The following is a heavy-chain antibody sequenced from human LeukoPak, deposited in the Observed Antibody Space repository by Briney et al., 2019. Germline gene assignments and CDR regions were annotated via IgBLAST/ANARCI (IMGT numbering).Heavy chain of an antibody. J-gene: IGHJ4*02. CDR3: ARYLYSYGQTPYFDY. Sequence: SQTLPLTCTVSGGSISSGGYYWSWIRQPPGKGLEWIGYIYHSGSTYYNPSLKSRVTISVDRSKNQFSLKLSSVTAADTAVYYCARYLYSYGQTPYFDYWGQGTLVTVSS. CDR2: IYHSGST. V-gene: IGHV4-30-2*01. CDR1: GGSISSGGYY. D-gene: IGHD5-18*01.